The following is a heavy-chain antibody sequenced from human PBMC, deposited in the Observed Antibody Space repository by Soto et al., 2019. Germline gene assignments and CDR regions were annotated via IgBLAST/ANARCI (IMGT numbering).Heavy chain of an antibody. D-gene: IGHD1-26*01. V-gene: IGHV5-51*01. CDR2: IYPGDSDT. CDR1: GYSFTSYW. Sequence: GESLKISCKGSGYSFTSYWIGWVRQMPGKGLEWMGIIYPGDSDTRYSPSFQGQVTISADKSISTAYLQWSSLKASDTAMYYCARQTYSGSSGLDAFDIWGQGTMVTVS. CDR3: ARQTYSGSSGLDAFDI. J-gene: IGHJ3*02.